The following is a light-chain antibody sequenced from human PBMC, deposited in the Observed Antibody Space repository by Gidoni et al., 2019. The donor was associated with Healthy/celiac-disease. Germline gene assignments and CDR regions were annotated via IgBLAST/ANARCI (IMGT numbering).Light chain of an antibody. Sequence: SYELTPPPSVSVPPGQTARITCSGDELPKQYAYWYQQKPGQAPVLVIYKDSERPSGIPERFSGSSSGTTVTLTISGVQAEDEADYYCQSADSSGTYVVFGGGTKLTVL. CDR1: ELPKQY. CDR2: KDS. CDR3: QSADSSGTYVV. J-gene: IGLJ2*01. V-gene: IGLV3-25*03.